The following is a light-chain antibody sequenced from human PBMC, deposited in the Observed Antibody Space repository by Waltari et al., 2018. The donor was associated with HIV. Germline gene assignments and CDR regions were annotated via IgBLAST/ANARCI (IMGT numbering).Light chain of an antibody. CDR2: RNN. CDR1: SSNIGSNY. V-gene: IGLV1-47*01. Sequence: QSVLTQPPSASGTPGQRVTISCSGSSSNIGSNYVYWYQQLPGTAPKLLIYRNNQRPSGVPDRFSGSKSGTSASLAISRLRSEDEADYYCAAWDNSLSAPVFGGGTKLTVL. J-gene: IGLJ3*02. CDR3: AAWDNSLSAPV.